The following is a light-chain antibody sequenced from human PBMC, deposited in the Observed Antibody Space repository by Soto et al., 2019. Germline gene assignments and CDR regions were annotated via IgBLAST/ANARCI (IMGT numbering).Light chain of an antibody. Sequence: IVLTQSPGTLSLSPGERATLSCRASQSVSSSYLAWYQQKPGQAPRLLIYGASSRATGIPDRFSGSGSGTDFTLTISRLEPEDFAVYYCQQYGNSPFGGGTKVEIK. CDR2: GAS. J-gene: IGKJ4*01. CDR1: QSVSSSY. V-gene: IGKV3-20*01. CDR3: QQYGNSP.